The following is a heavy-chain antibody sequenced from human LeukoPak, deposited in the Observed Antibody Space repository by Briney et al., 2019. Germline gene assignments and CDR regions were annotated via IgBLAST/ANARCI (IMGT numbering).Heavy chain of an antibody. CDR1: GGSISSSSYY. CDR3: ARRYYYDSSGYYYHYDY. CDR2: ISYSGST. J-gene: IGHJ4*02. V-gene: IGHV4-39*01. Sequence: PSETLSLTYTVSGGSISSSSYYWGWIRQPPGKGLEWIGTISYSGSTYYNPSLKSRVTISVDTSTNQFSLKLSSVTAADTAVYYSARRYYYDSSGYYYHYDYWGQGTLVTVSS. D-gene: IGHD3-22*01.